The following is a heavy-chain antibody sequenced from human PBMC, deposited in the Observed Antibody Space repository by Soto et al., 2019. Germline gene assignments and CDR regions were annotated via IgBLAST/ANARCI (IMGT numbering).Heavy chain of an antibody. CDR2: IWYDGSNK. D-gene: IGHD2-2*01. J-gene: IGHJ5*02. CDR1: GFTFSSYG. Sequence: QVQLVESGGGVVQPGRSLRLSCAASGFTFSSYGMHWVRQAPGKGLEWVAVIWYDGSNKYYADSVKGRFTISRDNSKNTLYLQMNSLRAEDTAVYYCAREGLAVVVVPAAKSLNWFDPWGQGTLVTVS. V-gene: IGHV3-33*01. CDR3: AREGLAVVVVPAAKSLNWFDP.